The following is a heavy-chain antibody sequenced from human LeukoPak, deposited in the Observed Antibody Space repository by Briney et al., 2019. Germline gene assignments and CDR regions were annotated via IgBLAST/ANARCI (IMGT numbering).Heavy chain of an antibody. V-gene: IGHV3-23*01. CDR2: ISGSGGST. D-gene: IGHD3-22*01. Sequence: PGGSLRLSCAASGFTFSSYAMSWVRQAPGKGLEWVSAISGSGGSTYYADSVKGRFTISRDNSKNTLYLQMNSLRAEDTAVYYCARDRAYYYDSSGYAPTFDYWGQGTLVTVSS. CDR3: ARDRAYYYDSSGYAPTFDY. CDR1: GFTFSSYA. J-gene: IGHJ4*02.